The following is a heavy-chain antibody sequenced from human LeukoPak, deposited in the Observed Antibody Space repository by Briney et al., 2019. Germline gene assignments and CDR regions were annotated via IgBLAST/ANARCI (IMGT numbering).Heavy chain of an antibody. V-gene: IGHV4-39*01. CDR1: GGSISTSNYY. CDR3: ARQASDYFYYYMDV. CDR2: IYYSGTT. J-gene: IGHJ6*03. Sequence: SETLSLTCTVSGGSISTSNYYLGWIRQPPGKGLEWIGTIYYSGTTYYNPSLESRVTISEDTSKNQFSLMLRSVTAADTAVYFCARQASDYFYYYMDVWGKGTTVTVSS.